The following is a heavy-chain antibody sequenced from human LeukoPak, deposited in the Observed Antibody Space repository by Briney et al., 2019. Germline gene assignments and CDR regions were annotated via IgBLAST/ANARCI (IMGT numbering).Heavy chain of an antibody. Sequence: PSETLSLTCTVSGGSISSYYWSWIRQPPGKGLEWIGYIYDSGSTNYNPSLKSRVTISVDTSKNQFSLKLSSVTAADTAVYYCARHIDGYIHFDYWGQGTLVTGSS. CDR3: ARHIDGYIHFDY. J-gene: IGHJ4*02. CDR2: IYDSGST. CDR1: GGSISSYY. V-gene: IGHV4-59*08. D-gene: IGHD5-24*01.